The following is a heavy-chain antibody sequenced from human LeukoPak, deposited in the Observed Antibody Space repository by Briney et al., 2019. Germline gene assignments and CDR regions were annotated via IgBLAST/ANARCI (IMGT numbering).Heavy chain of an antibody. J-gene: IGHJ4*02. D-gene: IGHD2-8*01. V-gene: IGHV4-34*01. CDR1: GGSFSGYY. Sequence: SETLSLTCAVYGGSFSGYYWSWIRQPPGKGLEWIGEINHSGSTNYNPSLKSRVTISVDTSKNQFSLELSSVTAADTAVYYCARGILVTVYAAFDYWGQGTLVTVSS. CDR3: ARGILVTVYAAFDY. CDR2: INHSGST.